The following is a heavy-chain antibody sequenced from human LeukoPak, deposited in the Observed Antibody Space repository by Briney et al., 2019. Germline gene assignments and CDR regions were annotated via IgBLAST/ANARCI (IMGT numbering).Heavy chain of an antibody. Sequence: GGSLRLSCAAYGFTLSTYNMKWVRQAPRKGREWGSSISTSISYIYYADSVKCRFTISRDNAKNSLHLQMNTLRAEDTAVYYCARVGVLSSSWLLYWGQGTMVTVSS. V-gene: IGHV3-21*01. D-gene: IGHD6-13*01. CDR3: ARVGVLSSSWLLY. CDR1: GFTLSTYN. J-gene: IGHJ4*02. CDR2: ISTSISYI.